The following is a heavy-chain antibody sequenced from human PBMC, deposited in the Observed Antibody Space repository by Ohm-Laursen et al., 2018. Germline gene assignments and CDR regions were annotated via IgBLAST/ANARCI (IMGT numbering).Heavy chain of an antibody. J-gene: IGHJ3*02. D-gene: IGHD6-19*01. CDR1: GYSISSGYY. V-gene: IGHV4-38-2*02. CDR3: ARDSRGSSGYDAFDI. CDR2: IYHSGFT. Sequence: SQTLPLTCGVSGYSISSGYYWGWIRQPPGKGLEWIGTIYHSGFTYSNPSLKSRLTMSVDTSKNQFSLKLSSVTAADTAVYYCARDSRGSSGYDAFDIWGQGTMVTVSS.